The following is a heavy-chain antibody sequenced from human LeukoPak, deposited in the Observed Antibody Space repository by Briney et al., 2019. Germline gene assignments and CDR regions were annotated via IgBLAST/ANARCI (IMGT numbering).Heavy chain of an antibody. CDR2: ISANNGNT. CDR3: ARVVVRGVNLFDP. Sequence: ASVKVSCKASGYTFTSYGIGWVRQAPGQGLEWMGWISANNGNTNYAQKFQGRVTMTTDTSTSTVYMELRSLTSDDTAVYYCARVVVRGVNLFDPWGQGTLVTVSS. J-gene: IGHJ5*02. D-gene: IGHD3-10*01. CDR1: GYTFTSYG. V-gene: IGHV1-18*04.